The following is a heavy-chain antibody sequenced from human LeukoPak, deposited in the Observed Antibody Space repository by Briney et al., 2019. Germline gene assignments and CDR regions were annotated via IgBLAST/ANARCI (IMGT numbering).Heavy chain of an antibody. D-gene: IGHD3-10*01. CDR2: IYYSGST. V-gene: IGHV4-31*03. J-gene: IGHJ4*02. CDR1: GGSISSGGYY. Sequence: PSQTLSLTCTVSGGSISSGGYYWSWIRQHPGKGLEWIGYIYYSGSTYYNPSLKSRVTISVDTSKNQFSLKLSSVTAADTAVYYCATYYCGSGSYLFDYWGQGTLVTVSS. CDR3: ATYYCGSGSYLFDY.